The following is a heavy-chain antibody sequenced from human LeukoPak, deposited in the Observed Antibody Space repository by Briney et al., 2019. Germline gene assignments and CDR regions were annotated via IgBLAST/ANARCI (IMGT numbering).Heavy chain of an antibody. V-gene: IGHV3-23*01. Sequence: GGSLRLSCAASGFTFSSYAMTWVRQAPGKGLEWVSAISGSGSTTYYADSVKGRFTISRDNSKNTLYLQMSSLRAEDTAVYYCAKVGDYYGSGKYSNFDYWGQGALVTVSS. CDR2: ISGSGSTT. CDR3: AKVGDYYGSGKYSNFDY. CDR1: GFTFSSYA. D-gene: IGHD3-10*01. J-gene: IGHJ4*02.